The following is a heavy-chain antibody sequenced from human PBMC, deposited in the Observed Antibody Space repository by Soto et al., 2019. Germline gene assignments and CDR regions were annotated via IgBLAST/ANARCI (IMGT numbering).Heavy chain of an antibody. CDR3: ARRGGAAAGTAFDY. Sequence: PSETLSLTCSVSDGSISSSSYYWGWIRQPPGKGLEWIGSIYYSGSTYYNPSLKSRVTISVDTSKNQFSLKLSSVTAADTAVYYCARRGGAAAGTAFDYWGQGTQVTVSS. CDR1: DGSISSSSYY. CDR2: IYYSGST. J-gene: IGHJ4*02. D-gene: IGHD6-13*01. V-gene: IGHV4-39*01.